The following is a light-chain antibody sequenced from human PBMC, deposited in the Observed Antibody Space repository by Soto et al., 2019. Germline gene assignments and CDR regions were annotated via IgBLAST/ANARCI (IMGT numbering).Light chain of an antibody. CDR3: QQYGSSLVT. CDR1: QSVSSSS. J-gene: IGKJ1*01. CDR2: AAS. V-gene: IGKV3-20*01. Sequence: EIVLTQSPGTLSLSPGERATLSCRASQSVSSSSLAWYQRKPGQAPRPLIYAASSRATGIPDRFKGSGSGTDFTLTISRLEPEDFAVYYCQQYGSSLVTFGQGTKLEIK.